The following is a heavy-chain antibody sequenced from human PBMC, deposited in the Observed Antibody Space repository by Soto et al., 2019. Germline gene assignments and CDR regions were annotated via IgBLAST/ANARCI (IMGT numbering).Heavy chain of an antibody. D-gene: IGHD3-10*01. CDR3: AHRKRFGELSILLFDY. CDR1: GFSLSTSGVG. CDR2: IYWDDDK. J-gene: IGHJ4*02. Sequence: QITLKESGPTLVKPTQTLTLTCTFSGFSLSTSGVGVGWIRQPPGKALEWLALIYWDDDKRYSPSLKSRLTNTTDTSKNQVVLTMTNMDPVDTATYYCAHRKRFGELSILLFDYWGQGTLVTVSS. V-gene: IGHV2-5*02.